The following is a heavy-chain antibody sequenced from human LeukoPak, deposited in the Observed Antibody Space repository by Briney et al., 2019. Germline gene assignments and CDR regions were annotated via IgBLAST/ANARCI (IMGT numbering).Heavy chain of an antibody. Sequence: GGSLRLSCAASGFTFSNYWMSWVRQAPGKRLEWVANIKQDGSEKYYVDSVKGRFTISRDNAKNSLYLQMNSLRAEDTAVYYCARTRITMIVGLASRFDYWGQGTLVTVSS. CDR3: ARTRITMIVGLASRFDY. D-gene: IGHD3-22*01. CDR1: GFTFSNYW. J-gene: IGHJ4*02. CDR2: IKQDGSEK. V-gene: IGHV3-7*01.